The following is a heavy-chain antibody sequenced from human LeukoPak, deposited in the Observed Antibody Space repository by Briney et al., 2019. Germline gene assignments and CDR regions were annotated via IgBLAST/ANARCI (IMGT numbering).Heavy chain of an antibody. CDR2: IYSGGST. Sequence: GGSLRLSCAASGFTVSSNYMSWVRQAPGKGLEWVSVIYSGGSTYYADSVKGRFTISRDNSKNTLYLQMNSLRAEDTAVYYCAREIRGYSYGLPHLRGMDLLGQGTTGT. CDR3: AREIRGYSYGLPHLRGMDL. CDR1: GFTVSSNY. V-gene: IGHV3-66*01. J-gene: IGHJ6*02. D-gene: IGHD5-18*01.